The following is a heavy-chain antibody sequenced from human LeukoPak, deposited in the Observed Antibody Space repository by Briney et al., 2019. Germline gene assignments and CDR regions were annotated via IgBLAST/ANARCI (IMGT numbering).Heavy chain of an antibody. CDR1: GGSFSGYY. V-gene: IGHV4-34*01. D-gene: IGHD5-18*01. Sequence: SETLSLTCAVYGGSFSGYYWSWTRQPPGKGLEWIGEINHSGSTNYNPSLKSRVTISVDTSKNQFSLKLSSVTAADTAVYYCARSREDTAMAHSFDYWGQGTLVTVSS. J-gene: IGHJ4*02. CDR3: ARSREDTAMAHSFDY. CDR2: INHSGST.